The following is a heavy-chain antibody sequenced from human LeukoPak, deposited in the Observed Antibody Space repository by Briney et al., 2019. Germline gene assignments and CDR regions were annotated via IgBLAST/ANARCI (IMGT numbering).Heavy chain of an antibody. CDR1: GFTFSSYE. V-gene: IGHV3-48*03. CDR3: ARYGSGYDLDY. J-gene: IGHJ4*02. D-gene: IGHD5-12*01. CDR2: ISSSGSTI. Sequence: PGGSLSLSCAASGFTFSSYEMNWVRQAPGKGLEWVSYISSSGSTIYYADSVKGRFTISRDNAKNSLYLQMNSLRAEDTAVYYCARYGSGYDLDYWGQGTLVTVSS.